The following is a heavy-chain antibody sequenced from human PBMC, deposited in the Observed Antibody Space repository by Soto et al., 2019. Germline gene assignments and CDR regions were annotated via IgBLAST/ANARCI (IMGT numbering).Heavy chain of an antibody. D-gene: IGHD2-8*01. CDR3: VRDDCTEGACYGGY. CDR1: GFTFRNYG. J-gene: IGHJ4*02. Sequence: QVQLVESGGGVVQPGGSLRLSCEASGFTFRNYGFHWVRQAPGKGLEWVAVIYYDGSGSDYEDSARGRFIFSRDISTNMLYLHMNSLRAEDTAVYYCVRDDCTEGACYGGYWGQGTLVTVSS. CDR2: IYYDGSGS. V-gene: IGHV3-33*01.